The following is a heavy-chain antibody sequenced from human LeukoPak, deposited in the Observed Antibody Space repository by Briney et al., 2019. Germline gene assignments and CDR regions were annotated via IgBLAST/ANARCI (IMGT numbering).Heavy chain of an antibody. Sequence: SETLSLTCTASGGSISSSSYYWGWIRQPPGKGLEWIGSIYYSGSTYYNPSLKSRVTISVDTSKNQFSLKLSSVTAADTAVYYCARPGLGVAAAENDYWGQGTLVTVSS. V-gene: IGHV4-39*01. J-gene: IGHJ4*02. D-gene: IGHD6-13*01. CDR3: ARPGLGVAAAENDY. CDR2: IYYSGST. CDR1: GGSISSSSYY.